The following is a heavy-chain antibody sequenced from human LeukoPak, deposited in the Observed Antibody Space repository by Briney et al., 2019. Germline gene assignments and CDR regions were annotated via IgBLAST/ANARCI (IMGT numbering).Heavy chain of an antibody. CDR1: GYTFTSYD. CDR3: AREGGIAAAGDFDY. Sequence: ASVKVSCKASGYTFTSYDINWVRQATGQGLEWMGWMNPNSGNTGYAQKFQGRVTMTRNTSISTAYMELSRLRSDDTAVYYCAREGGIAAAGDFDYWGQGTLVTVSS. J-gene: IGHJ4*02. CDR2: MNPNSGNT. V-gene: IGHV1-8*01. D-gene: IGHD6-13*01.